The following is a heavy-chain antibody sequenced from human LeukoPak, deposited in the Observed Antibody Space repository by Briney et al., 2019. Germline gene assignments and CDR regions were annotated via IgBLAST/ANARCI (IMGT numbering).Heavy chain of an antibody. CDR3: ARDLGYYDFLD. V-gene: IGHV3-23*01. Sequence: PGGSLRLSCAASGFTFSSYGMSWVRQAPGKGLEWVSAISGSGGSTYYADSVKGRFTISRDNAKNSLYLQMNSLRAEDTAVYYCARDLGYYDFLDWGQGTLVTVSS. D-gene: IGHD3-3*01. CDR2: ISGSGGST. CDR1: GFTFSSYG. J-gene: IGHJ4*02.